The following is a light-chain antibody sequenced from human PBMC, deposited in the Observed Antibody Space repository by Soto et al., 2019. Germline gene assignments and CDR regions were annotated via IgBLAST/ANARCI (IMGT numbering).Light chain of an antibody. CDR3: QQRSVWPVT. V-gene: IGKV3-11*01. Sequence: VLAQSPSILSLSPGERATLSCRASESVDNFLVCYQQKPGQAPRLLIYDAVNRASGVPARFSGTGSGTDFTLTISSLEPEDFAIYYCQQRSVWPVTFGPGTRWIS. J-gene: IGKJ3*01. CDR1: ESVDNF. CDR2: DAV.